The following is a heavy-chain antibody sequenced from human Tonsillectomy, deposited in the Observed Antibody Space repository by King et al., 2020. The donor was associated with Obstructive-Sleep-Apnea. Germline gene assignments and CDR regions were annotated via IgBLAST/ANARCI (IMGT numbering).Heavy chain of an antibody. CDR2: MYYSVST. V-gene: IGHV4-39*07. J-gene: IGHJ4*02. CDR1: GGSIRSSTYY. Sequence: QLQESGPGLAKPSETLSLTCTVSGGSIRSSTYYWTWIRQPPGKGLEWIGTMYYSVSTYYNPSLKSRVTISVDTSKNQFSLKLSSVTAADTAMYFCARTNYGLFFDYWGLGTLVTVSS. D-gene: IGHD3-3*01. CDR3: ARTNYGLFFDY.